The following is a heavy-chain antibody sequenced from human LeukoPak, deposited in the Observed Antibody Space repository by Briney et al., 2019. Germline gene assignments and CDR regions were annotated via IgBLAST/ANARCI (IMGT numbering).Heavy chain of an antibody. CDR2: ISYRGST. D-gene: IGHD1/OR15-1a*01. J-gene: IGHJ4*02. V-gene: IGHV4-59*01. Sequence: SETLSLTCTVSGGSIGSYYWSWIRQPPGKGLEWIGYISYRGSTNYNASLKSRVTTSVDTSKNQFSLKLTSVTAADTAVYYCARAPTNWGQGILVTVSS. CDR1: GGSIGSYY. CDR3: ARAPTN.